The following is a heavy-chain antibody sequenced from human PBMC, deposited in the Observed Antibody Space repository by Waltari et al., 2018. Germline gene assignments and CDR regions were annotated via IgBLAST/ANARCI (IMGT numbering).Heavy chain of an antibody. Sequence: EVQLVESGGGLIQPGGSLRLAWAASGFTVSSNYMTWVRQAPGKGLEWVSIIYTGGTTYYADSVKGRFAISTDNSKNPLYLQMNSLRVEDTAVYYCARDRTRVGGMDVWGQGTTVTVSS. V-gene: IGHV3-53*01. D-gene: IGHD4-17*01. CDR1: GFTVSSNY. CDR3: ARDRTRVGGMDV. J-gene: IGHJ6*02. CDR2: IYTGGTT.